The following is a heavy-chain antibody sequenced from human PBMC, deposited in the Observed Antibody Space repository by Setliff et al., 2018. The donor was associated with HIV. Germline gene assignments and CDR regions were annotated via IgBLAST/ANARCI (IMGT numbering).Heavy chain of an antibody. J-gene: IGHJ4*02. CDR2: IIPLYGTA. V-gene: IGHV1-69*13. CDR3: GRHPPTSDYNYNLIFDY. Sequence: ASVKVSCKASGGTFGNSAISWVRQAPGQGLEWLGRIIPLYGTANYAQKLEGRVTITADESTSTAYMELSGLSSEDTAVYYCGRHPPTSDYNYNLIFDYWGRGVLVTVSS. CDR1: GGTFGNSA. D-gene: IGHD1-1*01.